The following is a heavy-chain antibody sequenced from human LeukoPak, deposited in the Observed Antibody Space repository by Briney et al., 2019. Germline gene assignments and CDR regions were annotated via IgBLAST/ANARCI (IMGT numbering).Heavy chain of an antibody. CDR3: AKDSVVVAGLVNYFDS. D-gene: IGHD6-19*01. J-gene: IGHJ4*02. Sequence: GGSLRLSCAASGFTFSNYAMSWVRQAPGKGLEWVSAISGSGDSTFYTDSVKGRFTISRDNSKNTLYLQMKSLRAEDTAVYYCAKDSVVVAGLVNYFDSWGQGTLVTVSS. CDR1: GFTFSNYA. CDR2: ISGSGDST. V-gene: IGHV3-23*01.